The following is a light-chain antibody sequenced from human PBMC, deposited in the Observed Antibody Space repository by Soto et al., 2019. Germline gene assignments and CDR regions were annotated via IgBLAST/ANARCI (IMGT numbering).Light chain of an antibody. Sequence: QLVLTQSPSASASLGASVKLTCTLSSGHSSYAIAWHQQQPEKGPRYLMKLNSDGSHRKGDGIPDRFSGSSSGAERYLTISSLQSEDEADYYCQTWGTGMVFGGGTKVTVL. V-gene: IGLV4-69*01. CDR1: SGHSSYA. CDR3: QTWGTGMV. CDR2: LNSDGSH. J-gene: IGLJ3*02.